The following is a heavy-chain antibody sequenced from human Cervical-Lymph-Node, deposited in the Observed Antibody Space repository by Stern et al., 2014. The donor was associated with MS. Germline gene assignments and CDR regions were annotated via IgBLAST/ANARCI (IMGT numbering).Heavy chain of an antibody. CDR1: GFTFSNYG. J-gene: IGHJ5*02. V-gene: IGHV3-33*01. CDR3: ARALQLKSGHNWFDP. CDR2: IWFDGSNA. Sequence: DQLVESGGGVVQPGRSQRLSCAASGFTFSNYGMHLARQAPGKGLEWVAFIWFDGSNAYYSDSVKGRFTISRDNSKSTLYLQMNSLRAEDTAVYYCARALQLKSGHNWFDPWGQGTLVTVSS. D-gene: IGHD6-13*01.